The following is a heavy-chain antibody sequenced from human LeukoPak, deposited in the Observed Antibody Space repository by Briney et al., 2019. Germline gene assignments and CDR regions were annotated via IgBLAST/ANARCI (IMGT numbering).Heavy chain of an antibody. CDR1: GFTFSSYW. CDR2: ISGSGGST. Sequence: GGSLRLSCAASGFTFSSYWIHWVRQAPGKGLEWVSAISGSGGSTYYADSVKGRFTISRDNSKNTLYLQMNSLRAEDTAVYYCAKDEYYDSSGYYPPLDYCGQGTLVTVSS. CDR3: AKDEYYDSSGYYPPLDY. J-gene: IGHJ4*02. D-gene: IGHD3-22*01. V-gene: IGHV3-23*01.